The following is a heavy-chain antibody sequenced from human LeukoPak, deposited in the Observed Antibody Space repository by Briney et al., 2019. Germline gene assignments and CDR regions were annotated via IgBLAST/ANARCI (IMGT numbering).Heavy chain of an antibody. V-gene: IGHV3-23*01. CDR2: ISGSGGST. D-gene: IGHD3-22*01. J-gene: IGHJ3*02. Sequence: GGSLRLSCAASGFTFSSYAMSWVRQAPGKGLEWASAISGSGGSTYYADSVKGRFTISRDNSKNTLYLQMNSVRAEDTAVYYCAKDRGLSVTMIVVVTGNAFGIWGQGTMVTVSS. CDR1: GFTFSSYA. CDR3: AKDRGLSVTMIVVVTGNAFGI.